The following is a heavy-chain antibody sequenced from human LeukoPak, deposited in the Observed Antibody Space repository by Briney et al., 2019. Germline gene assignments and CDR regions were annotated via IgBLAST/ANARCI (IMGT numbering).Heavy chain of an antibody. CDR3: ATHYYDSSGFDY. CDR2: IYSGGST. V-gene: IGHV3-53*01. CDR1: GFTVSSNY. Sequence: GGSLRLSCAASGFTVSSNYMSWVRQAPGEGLEWVSVIYSGGSTYYADSVKGRFTISRDNSKNTLYLQMNSLRAEDTAVYYCATHYYDSSGFDYWGQGTLVTVSS. J-gene: IGHJ4*02. D-gene: IGHD3-22*01.